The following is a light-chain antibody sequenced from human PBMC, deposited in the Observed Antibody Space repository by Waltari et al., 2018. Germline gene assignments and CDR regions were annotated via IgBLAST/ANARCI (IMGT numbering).Light chain of an antibody. CDR3: CSYAGSYTWV. CDR2: DDN. CDR1: SSDVGNYNL. J-gene: IGLJ3*02. Sequence: QSALTQPASVSGSPGQSITLSCTGTSSDVGNYNLVSWYQQYPGKAPKVMIYDDNRRPSGVSDRFSGSKSGNTASLTISVVQAEDEADYYCCSYAGSYTWVFGGGTKLTVL. V-gene: IGLV2-23*01.